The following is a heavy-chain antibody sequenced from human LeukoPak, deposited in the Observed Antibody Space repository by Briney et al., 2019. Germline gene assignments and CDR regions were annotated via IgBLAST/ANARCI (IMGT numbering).Heavy chain of an antibody. CDR1: GFTFNIYA. CDR2: ISGSGSST. D-gene: IGHD5-12*01. CDR3: AKDRHGYDKPIDY. Sequence: GGSLRLSCAASGFTFNIYAMNWVRQASGKGLEWGSTISGSGSSTYYADSVKGRFTISRDNSKNTLYLQMNSLRAEDTAVYFCAKDRHGYDKPIDYWGQGTLVTVSS. V-gene: IGHV3-23*01. J-gene: IGHJ4*02.